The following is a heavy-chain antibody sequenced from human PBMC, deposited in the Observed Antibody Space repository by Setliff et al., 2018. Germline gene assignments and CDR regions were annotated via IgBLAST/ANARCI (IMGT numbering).Heavy chain of an antibody. CDR1: GGSISVYY. J-gene: IGHJ4*02. CDR3: ARDNWAAAGIFDY. D-gene: IGHD6-13*01. CDR2: IYHGGTT. Sequence: SETLSLTCTVSGGSISVYYWTWFRQPPGKGLEWIGSIYHGGTTYYSPSLKTRVTMSVDTSKNQFSLKLSSVTAADTAVYYCARDNWAAAGIFDYWGQGTLVTVSS. V-gene: IGHV4-59*01.